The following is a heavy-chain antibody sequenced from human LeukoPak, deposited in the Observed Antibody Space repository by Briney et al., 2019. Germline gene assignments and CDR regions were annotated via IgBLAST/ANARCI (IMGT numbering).Heavy chain of an antibody. J-gene: IGHJ3*02. V-gene: IGHV3-21*01. CDR2: ISSTSDYI. CDR3: ARDSVTEDAFDI. D-gene: IGHD5-18*01. Sequence: PGGSLRLSCAASGFTFSSYAMNWVRQAPGKGLEWVSSISSTSDYIFYADSVKGRFTISRDYAKNSLYLQMNSLRAEDTAVYYCARDSVTEDAFDIWGQGTMVTVSS. CDR1: GFTFSSYA.